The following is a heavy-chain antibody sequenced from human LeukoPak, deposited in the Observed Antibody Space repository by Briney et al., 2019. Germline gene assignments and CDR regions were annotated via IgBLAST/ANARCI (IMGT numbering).Heavy chain of an antibody. CDR1: GGTFSSYA. J-gene: IGHJ5*02. CDR2: IIPIFGTA. CDR3: ARSAFGDGYNSCWFDP. Sequence: SVKVSCKASGGTFSSYAISWVRQAPGQGLEWMGGIIPIFGTANYAQKFQGRVTITADESTSTAYMELSSLRSEDTAVYYCARSAFGDGYNSCWFDPWGQGTLVIVSS. D-gene: IGHD5-24*01. V-gene: IGHV1-69*13.